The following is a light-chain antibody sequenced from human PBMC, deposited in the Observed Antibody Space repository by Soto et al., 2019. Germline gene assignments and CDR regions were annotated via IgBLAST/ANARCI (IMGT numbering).Light chain of an antibody. CDR1: QSISGW. J-gene: IGKJ1*01. CDR2: DAS. Sequence: DIEMTQSPSTLSASVGDRVTITCRASQSISGWLAWYQQKPGKAPKLLMYDASDLESGVPSRFSGSGSGTEFSLTISSLQPDVFAFYYCQQYNAMTWTFGQGTKVNIK. CDR3: QQYNAMTWT. V-gene: IGKV1-5*01.